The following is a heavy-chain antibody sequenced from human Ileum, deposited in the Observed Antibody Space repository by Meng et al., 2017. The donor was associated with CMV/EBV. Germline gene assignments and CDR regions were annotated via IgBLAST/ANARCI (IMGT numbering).Heavy chain of an antibody. CDR3: ARGRRDGYNNPPLDY. D-gene: IGHD5-24*01. V-gene: IGHV4-34*01. Sequence: QVRHRRGGQGWLTPSGTLSPTCAVYGWSFSGYYWSWIRQPPGKGLEWIGEINHSGSTNYNPSLKSRVTISVDTSKNQFSLKLSSVTAADTAVYYCARGRRDGYNNPPLDYWGQGTLVTVSS. J-gene: IGHJ4*02. CDR1: GWSFSGYY. CDR2: INHSGST.